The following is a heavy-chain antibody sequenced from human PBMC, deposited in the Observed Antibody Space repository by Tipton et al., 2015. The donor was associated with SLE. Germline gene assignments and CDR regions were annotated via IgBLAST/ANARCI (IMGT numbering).Heavy chain of an antibody. D-gene: IGHD3-10*01. J-gene: IGHJ6*02. CDR3: ARSPRGGSYYYGMDV. CDR1: GGSISSGSYH. Sequence: TLSLTCAVSGGSISSGSYHWSWNRQPAGKGLEWIGHIYTSGSTNYNPSLKSRVTISVDTSKNQFSLKLSSGTAADTAVYYCARSPRGGSYYYGMDVWGQGITVTVSS. CDR2: IYTSGST. V-gene: IGHV4-61*09.